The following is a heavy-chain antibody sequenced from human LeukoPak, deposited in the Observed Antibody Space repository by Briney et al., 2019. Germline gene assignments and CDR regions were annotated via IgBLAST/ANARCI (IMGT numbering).Heavy chain of an antibody. J-gene: IGHJ4*02. CDR2: IYHSGST. Sequence: PSETLSLTCTVSGGSISSGGYYWSWIRQPPGKGLEWIGYIYHSGSTYYNPSLKSRVTISVDRSKNQFSLKLSSVTAADTAVYYCANFGDSPDYWGQGTLVTVSS. CDR1: GGSISSGGYY. D-gene: IGHD3-16*01. CDR3: ANFGDSPDY. V-gene: IGHV4-30-2*01.